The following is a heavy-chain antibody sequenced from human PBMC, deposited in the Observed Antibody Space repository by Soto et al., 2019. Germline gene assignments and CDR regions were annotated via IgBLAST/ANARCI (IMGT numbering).Heavy chain of an antibody. CDR3: ANHVLDYYYYYMDV. CDR1: GFTFSSYA. V-gene: IGHV3-23*01. CDR2: ISGSGGST. J-gene: IGHJ6*03. Sequence: PGGSLRLSCAASGFTFSSYAMSWVRQAPGKGLEWVSAISGSGGSTYYADSVKGRFTISRDNSKNTLYLQMNSLRAEDTAVYYCANHVLDYYYYYMDVWGKGTTVTVSS.